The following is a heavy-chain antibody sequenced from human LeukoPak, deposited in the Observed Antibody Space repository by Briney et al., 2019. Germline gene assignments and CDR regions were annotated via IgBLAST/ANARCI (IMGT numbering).Heavy chain of an antibody. CDR2: INPNSGGT. Sequence: GASVKVSCKASGYTFTAYYMHWMRQAPGQGLEWMGLINPNSGGTNYAQRFQGRVTMTRDTSISTAYMELSKLTSDDTAVYYCARDKGTLGGDYWGQGTLVTVSS. J-gene: IGHJ4*02. CDR3: ARDKGTLGGDY. CDR1: GYTFTAYY. V-gene: IGHV1-2*02. D-gene: IGHD3-16*01.